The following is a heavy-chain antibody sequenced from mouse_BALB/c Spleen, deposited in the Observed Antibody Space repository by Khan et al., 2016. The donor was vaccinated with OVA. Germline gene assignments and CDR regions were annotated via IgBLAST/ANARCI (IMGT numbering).Heavy chain of an antibody. CDR1: GYTFTSYY. CDR3: TRSGYGSFAY. D-gene: IGHD2-2*01. CDR2: INPNNGGS. J-gene: IGHJ3*01. V-gene: IGHV1S81*02. Sequence: QVQLKEFGAELVKPGASVKLSCKASGYTFTSYYMYWVKQRPGQGLEWIGEINPNNGGSNCNEKFKSKATLTVDKSSSTAYMQLSSLTSEDSAVYYCTRSGYGSFAYWGQGTLVTVSA.